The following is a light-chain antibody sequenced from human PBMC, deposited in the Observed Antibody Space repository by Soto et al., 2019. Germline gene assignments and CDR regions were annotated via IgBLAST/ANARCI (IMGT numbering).Light chain of an antibody. V-gene: IGLV2-14*01. CDR3: SSFTNTNTGV. CDR1: SSDVGAYIY. J-gene: IGLJ3*02. CDR2: EVN. Sequence: QSALTQPASVSGSPGQSITISCTGTSSDVGAYIYVSWYQQHPGKAPKLMIYEVNKRPSGVSARFSGSKSGTTASLTLSGLQAEDEADYYCSSFTNTNTGVFGGGTKVTVL.